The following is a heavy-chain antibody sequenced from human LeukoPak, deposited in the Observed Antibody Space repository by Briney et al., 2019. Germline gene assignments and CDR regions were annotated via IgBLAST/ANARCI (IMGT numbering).Heavy chain of an antibody. CDR2: ISAGSSRI. Sequence: GRSLRLSCAASGFTFSTYSMNWVRQAPGKGLEWVSSISAGSSRIYYADSVKGRFTISRDNTKNSLYLQMNSLRAEDTAVYYCARGSGDYEADYWGQGTLVTVSS. V-gene: IGHV3-21*01. D-gene: IGHD4-17*01. CDR1: GFTFSTYS. CDR3: ARGSGDYEADY. J-gene: IGHJ4*02.